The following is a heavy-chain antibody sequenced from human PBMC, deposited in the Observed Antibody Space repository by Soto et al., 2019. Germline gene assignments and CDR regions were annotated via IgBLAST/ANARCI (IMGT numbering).Heavy chain of an antibody. J-gene: IGHJ6*02. V-gene: IGHV3-48*03. CDR1: GFTFSSYE. D-gene: IGHD6-6*01. Sequence: GGSLRLSCAASGFTFSSYEMNWVRQAPGKGLEWVSYISIGGSTLYYADSVKGRFTISRDNAKNSLYLQMNSLRAEDTAVYYCARDPTRAAARQGYYYGMEVWGHGTTVTVSS. CDR3: ARDPTRAAARQGYYYGMEV. CDR2: ISIGGSTL.